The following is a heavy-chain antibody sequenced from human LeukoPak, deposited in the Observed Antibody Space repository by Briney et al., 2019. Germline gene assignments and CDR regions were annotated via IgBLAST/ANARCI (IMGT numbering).Heavy chain of an antibody. CDR3: ARGVPQWELPNY. Sequence: GASVKVSCKASGYTFTSYAMHWVRQAPGQRLEWMGWINAGNGNTKYSQKFQGRVTITRDTSASTAYMELSSLISEDTAVYYCARGVPQWELPNYWGQGTLVTVSS. J-gene: IGHJ4*02. D-gene: IGHD1-26*01. V-gene: IGHV1-3*01. CDR1: GYTFTSYA. CDR2: INAGNGNT.